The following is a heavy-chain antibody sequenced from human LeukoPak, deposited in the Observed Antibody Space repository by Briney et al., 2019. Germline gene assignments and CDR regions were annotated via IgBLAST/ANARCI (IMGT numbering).Heavy chain of an antibody. CDR1: GFTFSSYA. Sequence: GGSLRLSCVASGFTFSSYAMSWVRQAPGKGLEWVSGISGSGGNTYYADSVKGRFTISRDNSKNTLYLQMNSLRAEDTAVYCCAKDWSCSSASCRFDYWGQGTLVTVSS. V-gene: IGHV3-23*01. D-gene: IGHD2-2*01. J-gene: IGHJ4*02. CDR3: AKDWSCSSASCRFDY. CDR2: ISGSGGNT.